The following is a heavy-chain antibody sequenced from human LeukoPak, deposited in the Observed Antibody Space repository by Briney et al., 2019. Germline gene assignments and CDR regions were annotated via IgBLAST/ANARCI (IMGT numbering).Heavy chain of an antibody. J-gene: IGHJ4*02. CDR1: GGSISSGGYY. V-gene: IGHV4-31*03. D-gene: IGHD6-19*01. Sequence: SETLSLTCTVSGGSISSGGYYWSWIRQHPGKGLEWIGYIYYSGSTYYNPSLKSRVTISVDTSKNQFSLKLSSVTAADTAVYYCARAPYSSGDRTPVGSDYWGQGTLVTVSS. CDR3: ARAPYSSGDRTPVGSDY. CDR2: IYYSGST.